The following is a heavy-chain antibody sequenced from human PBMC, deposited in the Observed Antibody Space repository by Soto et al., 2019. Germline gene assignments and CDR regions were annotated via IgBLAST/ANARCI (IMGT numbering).Heavy chain of an antibody. V-gene: IGHV4-39*01. D-gene: IGHD2-15*01. J-gene: IGHJ6*02. Sequence: SETLSLTCTVSGGSISSSSYYWGWIRQPPGKGLEWIGSIYYSGSTYYNPSLKSRVTISVDTSKNQFSLKLSSVTAADTAVYYCATHPRDCSGGSCYSPLPYYYYGMDVWGQGTTVTVSS. CDR2: IYYSGST. CDR3: ATHPRDCSGGSCYSPLPYYYYGMDV. CDR1: GGSISSSSYY.